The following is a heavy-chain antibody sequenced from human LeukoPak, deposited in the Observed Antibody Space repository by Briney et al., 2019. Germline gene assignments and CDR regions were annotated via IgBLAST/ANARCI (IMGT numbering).Heavy chain of an antibody. J-gene: IGHJ3*02. D-gene: IGHD3-10*01. V-gene: IGHV4-30-4*01. CDR1: GGSISSGDYY. Sequence: SETLSLTCTVSGGSISSGDYYWSWIRQPPGKGLEWIGYIYYSGSTYYNPSLKSRVTISIDTSKNQFSLKLSSVTAADTAVYYCARPYGEIGVFDIWGQGTMVTVSS. CDR3: ARPYGEIGVFDI. CDR2: IYYSGST.